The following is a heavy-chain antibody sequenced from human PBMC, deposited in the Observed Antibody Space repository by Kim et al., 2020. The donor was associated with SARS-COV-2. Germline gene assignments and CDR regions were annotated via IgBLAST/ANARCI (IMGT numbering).Heavy chain of an antibody. Sequence: SETLSLTCTVSGGSISSYYWSWIRQPPGKGLEWIGYIYYSGSTNYNPSLKSRVTISVDTSKNQFSLKLSSVTAADTAVYYCARGWGAGYSSGWYYYYYYMAVWGKGTTVTVSS. J-gene: IGHJ6*03. V-gene: IGHV4-59*08. CDR2: IYYSGST. CDR1: GGSISSYY. CDR3: ARGWGAGYSSGWYYYYYYMAV. D-gene: IGHD6-19*01.